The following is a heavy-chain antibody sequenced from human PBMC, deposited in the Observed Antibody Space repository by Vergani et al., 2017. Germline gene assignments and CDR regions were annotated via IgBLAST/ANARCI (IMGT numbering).Heavy chain of an antibody. Sequence: QVQLVQSGAEVKKPGSSVKVSCKASGGTFSSYTISWVRQAPGQGLEWMGRIIPILGIANYAQKFQGRVTITADKSTSTAYMELSSLRSEDTAVYYCAIXSGSYTPGVAEYYYGMDVWGQGTTVTVSS. CDR2: IIPILGIA. V-gene: IGHV1-69*02. D-gene: IGHD3-10*01. CDR3: AIXSGSYTPGVAEYYYGMDV. CDR1: GGTFSSYT. J-gene: IGHJ6*02.